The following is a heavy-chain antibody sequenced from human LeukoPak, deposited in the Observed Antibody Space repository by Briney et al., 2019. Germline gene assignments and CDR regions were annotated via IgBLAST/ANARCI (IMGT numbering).Heavy chain of an antibody. CDR3: ARGRSMVGIVVVVAALRKNWFDP. CDR2: INHSGST. Sequence: SETLSLTCAVYGGSFSGYYWSWIRQPPGKGLEWIGEINHSGSTNYNPSLKSRVTISVDTSKNQFSLELSSVTAADTAVYYCARGRSMVGIVVVVAALRKNWFDPWGQGTLVTVSS. V-gene: IGHV4-34*01. CDR1: GGSFSGYY. J-gene: IGHJ5*02. D-gene: IGHD2-15*01.